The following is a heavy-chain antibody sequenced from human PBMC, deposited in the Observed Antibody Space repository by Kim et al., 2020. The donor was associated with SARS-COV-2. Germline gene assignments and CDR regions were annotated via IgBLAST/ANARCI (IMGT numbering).Heavy chain of an antibody. J-gene: IGHJ4*02. Sequence: SVKGRFTISRDNSENSLFLQMNSLGDDETAVYYCARGYCSSSRCYAGPDYWGQGTLVTVST. V-gene: IGHV3-48*02. CDR3: ARGYCSSSRCYAGPDY. D-gene: IGHD2-2*01.